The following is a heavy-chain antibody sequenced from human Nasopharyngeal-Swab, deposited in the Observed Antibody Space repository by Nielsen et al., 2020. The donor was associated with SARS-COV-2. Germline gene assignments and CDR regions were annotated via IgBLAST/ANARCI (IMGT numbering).Heavy chain of an antibody. Sequence: GSLRLSCTVSGGSISSSSYYWGWIRQPPGKGLEWIGSIYYSGSTYYNPSPESRVTISVDTSKNQFSLKLSSVTAADTAVYYCARRSDWFDPWGQGTLVTVSS. CDR3: ARRSDWFDP. J-gene: IGHJ5*02. CDR1: GGSISSSSYY. V-gene: IGHV4-39*01. CDR2: IYYSGST.